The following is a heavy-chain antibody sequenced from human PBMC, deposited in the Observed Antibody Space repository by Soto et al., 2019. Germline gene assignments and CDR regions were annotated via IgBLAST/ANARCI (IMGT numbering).Heavy chain of an antibody. D-gene: IGHD1-26*01. Sequence: QLQLQESGPGLVKPSETLSLTCTVSGGSISSSSYYWGWIRQPPGKGLEWIGSIYYSGSTYYNPSLKSRVTISVDTSKNQFSLKLSSVTAADTAVYYCARHSSILVGATYFDYWGQGTLVTVSS. CDR1: GGSISSSSYY. CDR3: ARHSSILVGATYFDY. V-gene: IGHV4-39*01. J-gene: IGHJ4*02. CDR2: IYYSGST.